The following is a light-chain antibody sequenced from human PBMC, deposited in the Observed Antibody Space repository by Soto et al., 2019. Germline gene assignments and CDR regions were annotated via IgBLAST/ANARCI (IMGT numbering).Light chain of an antibody. CDR1: QSVLYSSNNKNY. CDR3: QQYYSTPPA. V-gene: IGKV4-1*01. CDR2: WAS. J-gene: IGKJ1*01. Sequence: DIVMTQSPDSLSVSLGESANINCKSSQSVLYSSNNKNYLAWYQQKPGQPPKLLIYWASTRESGVPDRFNGSGSGTDFTLTISSLQAEDVAVYYCQQYYSTPPAFGQGTKVEI.